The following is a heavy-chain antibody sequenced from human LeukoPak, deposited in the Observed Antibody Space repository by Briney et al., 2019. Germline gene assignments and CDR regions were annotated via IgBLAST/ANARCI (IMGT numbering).Heavy chain of an antibody. CDR3: ARGLTQYDCFDP. J-gene: IGHJ5*02. V-gene: IGHV6-1*01. Sequence: SQTLSLTCAISGDSVPSNSVTWNWIRQSPSRGLEWLGRTYYRSTWYNDYAVSVRGRITVNPDTSENQFSLHLNSVTPEDTAVYYCARGLTQYDCFDPWGQGILVTVSS. CDR1: GDSVPSNSVT. D-gene: IGHD2-2*01. CDR2: TYYRSTWYN.